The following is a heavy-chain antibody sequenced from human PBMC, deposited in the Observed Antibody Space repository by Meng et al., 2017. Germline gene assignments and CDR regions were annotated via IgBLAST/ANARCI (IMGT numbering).Heavy chain of an antibody. D-gene: IGHD3-10*01. CDR3: ASELPGGPNYWYFDL. V-gene: IGHV3-66*02. CDR1: GFTVSSNY. J-gene: IGHJ2*01. Sequence: EVQLVESGGGVVQPGGSLRLSCAASGFTVSSNYMSWVRQAPGKGLEWVSVIYSGGSTYYADSVKGRFTISRDNSKNTLYLQMNSLRAEDTAVYYCASELPGGPNYWYFDLWGRGTLVTGSS. CDR2: IYSGGST.